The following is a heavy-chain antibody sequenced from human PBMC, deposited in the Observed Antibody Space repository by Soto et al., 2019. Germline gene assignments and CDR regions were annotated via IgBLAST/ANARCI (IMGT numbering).Heavy chain of an antibody. CDR1: GGTFSSYA. CDR2: IIPIFGTA. J-gene: IGHJ6*02. D-gene: IGHD2-2*01. CDR3: ARDEVVRQLRRDYYYYGMDV. V-gene: IGHV1-69*13. Sequence: SVKVCCKASGGTFSSYAISWVRQAPGQGLEWMGGIIPIFGTANYAQKFQGRVTITADESTSTAYMELSSLRSEDTAVYYCARDEVVRQLRRDYYYYGMDVWGQGTTVTVSS.